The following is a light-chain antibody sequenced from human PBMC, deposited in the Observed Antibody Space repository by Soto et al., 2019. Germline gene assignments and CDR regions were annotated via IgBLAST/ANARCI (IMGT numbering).Light chain of an antibody. CDR3: QQSYSTPA. Sequence: DIQMTQSPSFLSASVGDRVTITCRASQTINTYLNWYQQKPGKAPHLLIYATSTLQSGVPSRFSGSGSGTDFTLTISSLQPEDFATYYCQQSYSTPAFGPGTKVDIK. CDR2: ATS. V-gene: IGKV1-39*01. CDR1: QTINTY. J-gene: IGKJ3*01.